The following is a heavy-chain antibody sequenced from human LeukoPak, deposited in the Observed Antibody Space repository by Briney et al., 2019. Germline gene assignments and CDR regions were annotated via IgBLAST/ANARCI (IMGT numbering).Heavy chain of an antibody. CDR2: ISNTGVT. D-gene: IGHD3-16*01. J-gene: IGHJ4*02. V-gene: IGHV4-39*02. CDR3: ASAPRQASIGGLDY. Sequence: SETLSLTCTVSGGSISSSPYYWGWIRQPPGKGLEWIGAISNTGVTSYNPSLRSRVTIFADTSKNHFSLNLRSVTAADTALYYCASAPRQASIGGLDYWGQGTLVTVSS. CDR1: GGSISSSPYY.